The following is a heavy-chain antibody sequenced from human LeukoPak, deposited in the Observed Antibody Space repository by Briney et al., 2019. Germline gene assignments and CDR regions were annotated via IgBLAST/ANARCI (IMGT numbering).Heavy chain of an antibody. J-gene: IGHJ4*02. Sequence: KPSETLSLTCTVSGGSISSYYWSWIRQPPGKGLEWIGYIYYSGSTNYNPSLKSRVTISVDTSKNQFSLKLSSVTAADTAVYYRTRALLDGSGSVDYWGQGTLVTVSS. CDR2: IYYSGST. D-gene: IGHD3-9*01. CDR1: GGSISSYY. V-gene: IGHV4-59*01. CDR3: TRALLDGSGSVDY.